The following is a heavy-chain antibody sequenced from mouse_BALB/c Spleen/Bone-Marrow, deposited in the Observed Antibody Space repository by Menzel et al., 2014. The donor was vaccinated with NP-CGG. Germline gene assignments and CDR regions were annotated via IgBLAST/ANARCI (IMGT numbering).Heavy chain of an antibody. V-gene: IGHV1S130*01. D-gene: IGHD2-14*01. J-gene: IGHJ2*01. CDR1: GYTFTNSW. CDR3: ARHHRYAYYFDY. CDR2: IHPNSGNT. Sequence: QIQLQHSGSVLVRPGASVRLSCKASGYTFTNSWIHWAKQRPGQGLEWIGEIHPNSGNTNYNEKFKGKATLTVDTSSSTVYVDHSSLTSEDSSVYYCARHHRYAYYFDYWGQGTTLTVSS.